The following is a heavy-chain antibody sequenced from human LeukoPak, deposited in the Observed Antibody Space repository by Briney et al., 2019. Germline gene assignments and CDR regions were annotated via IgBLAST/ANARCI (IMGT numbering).Heavy chain of an antibody. CDR3: ARDGYSTPDV. J-gene: IGHJ6*02. D-gene: IGHD6-13*01. Sequence: SETLSLTCAVYGGSFSDYYWSWIRQPPGKGLEWIGEINHGGSTNYNPSLKSRVTLSVDTSKNQFSLKLTSVTAADTAVYYCARDGYSTPDVWGQGTTVTVPS. V-gene: IGHV4-34*01. CDR2: INHGGST. CDR1: GGSFSDYY.